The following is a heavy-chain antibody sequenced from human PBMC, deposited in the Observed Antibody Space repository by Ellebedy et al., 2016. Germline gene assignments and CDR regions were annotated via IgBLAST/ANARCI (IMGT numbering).Heavy chain of an antibody. Sequence: SETLSLXXTVSGGSISSRNYYWGWIRQPPGKGLEWIGSIYHSGNTYLNPSFKSRVTISVDTSKNQFSLKLSSVTAADTAVYYCARGRGGGITMITAMDVWGQGTTVTVSS. V-gene: IGHV4-39*07. J-gene: IGHJ6*02. CDR3: ARGRGGGITMITAMDV. D-gene: IGHD3-22*01. CDR2: IYHSGNT. CDR1: GGSISSRNYY.